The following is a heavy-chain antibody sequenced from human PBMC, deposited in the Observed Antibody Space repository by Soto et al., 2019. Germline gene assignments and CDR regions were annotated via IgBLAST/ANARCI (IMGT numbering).Heavy chain of an antibody. D-gene: IGHD1-1*01. CDR1: GLTVSGKKY. V-gene: IGHV3-53*01. Sequence: LRLSCAAFGLTVSGKKYVAWVRQAPGKGLEWVSALYDVDGSFYADSVKGRFTTSSDSSKTTVYLQMNGLRPDDTAVYYCASWHEREHAYDVWGQGTTVTVS. CDR3: ASWHEREHAYDV. CDR2: LYDVDGS. J-gene: IGHJ3*01.